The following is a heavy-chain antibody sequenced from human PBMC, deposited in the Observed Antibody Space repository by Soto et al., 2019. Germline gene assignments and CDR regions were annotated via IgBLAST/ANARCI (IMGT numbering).Heavy chain of an antibody. CDR3: ATTEKDASTSYHSPQIIFDY. V-gene: IGHV3-11*01. CDR2: ISNSGSAI. Sequence: QVQLVESGGGLVKPGGSLRLSCAASGFDFNDYYMSWIRQAPGKGLEWVSYISNSGSAIYYADSVKGRFTISRDNAKNSLYLQMNSLRAEDTAVYYCATTEKDASTSYHSPQIIFDYWGQGTMVTVSS. D-gene: IGHD2-2*01. J-gene: IGHJ4*02. CDR1: GFDFNDYY.